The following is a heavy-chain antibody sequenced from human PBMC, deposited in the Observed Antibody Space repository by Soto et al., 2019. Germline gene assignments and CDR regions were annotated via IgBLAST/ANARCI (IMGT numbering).Heavy chain of an antibody. V-gene: IGHV3-33*01. Sequence: PGGSLRLSCAASGFTFSNYGMHWVRQAPGKGLEWVAAIWYDGSNKYYADSVKGRFTISRDNSKNTLYVQMNSLRAEDTAVYYCARESSNYVSDYWGQGTLVTSPQ. CDR1: GFTFSNYG. CDR3: ARESSNYVSDY. D-gene: IGHD4-4*01. CDR2: IWYDGSNK. J-gene: IGHJ4*02.